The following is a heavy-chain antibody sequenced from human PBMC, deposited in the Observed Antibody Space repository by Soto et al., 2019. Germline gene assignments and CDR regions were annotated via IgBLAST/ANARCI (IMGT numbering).Heavy chain of an antibody. D-gene: IGHD2-15*01. Sequence: SETLSLTCTVSGGSISSSSYYWGWIRQPPGKGLEWIGSIYYSGSTYYNPSLKSRVTISVDTSKNQFSLKLSSVTAADTAVYNCARHDLGYCSGGGCYPNDYYYGMDVWGQGTTVTVSS. V-gene: IGHV4-39*01. CDR3: ARHDLGYCSGGGCYPNDYYYGMDV. CDR2: IYYSGST. CDR1: GGSISSSSYY. J-gene: IGHJ6*02.